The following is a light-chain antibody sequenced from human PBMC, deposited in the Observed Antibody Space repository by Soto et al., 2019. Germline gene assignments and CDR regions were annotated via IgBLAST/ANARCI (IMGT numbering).Light chain of an antibody. CDR1: QAIRND. V-gene: IGKV1-6*01. J-gene: IGKJ1*01. CDR3: LQYYNYPWT. Sequence: AIQMTQSPSSLSASVGDRVTITCRASQAIRNDLAWYQQKAGKAPKLLISAASILQSGVPSRFSGRGSGTDFTLTISSLQSEDLATYYCLQYYNYPWTFGQGTKVEI. CDR2: AAS.